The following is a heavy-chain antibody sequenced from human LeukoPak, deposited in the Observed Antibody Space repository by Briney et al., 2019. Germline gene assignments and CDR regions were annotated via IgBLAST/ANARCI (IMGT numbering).Heavy chain of an antibody. CDR1: GYTFTDYY. Sequence: GASVKVSCKASGYTFTDYYIQWVRQAPGQGLEWMGWSNPNSGGTIYAQKFQGRVTMTRDTSISTAYMELSSLRSDDTAVYYCARVPRSYYYYYYMDVWGKGTTVTVSS. CDR2: SNPNSGGT. CDR3: ARVPRSYYYYYYMDV. J-gene: IGHJ6*03. V-gene: IGHV1-2*02.